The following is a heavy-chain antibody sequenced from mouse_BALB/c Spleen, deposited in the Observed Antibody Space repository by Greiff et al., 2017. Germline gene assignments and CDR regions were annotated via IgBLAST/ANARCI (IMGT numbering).Heavy chain of an antibody. CDR1: GFSLTSYG. CDR3: ARELGSSYAWFAY. V-gene: IGHV2-9*02. J-gene: IGHJ3*01. CDR2: IWAGGST. Sequence: VKVVESGPGLVAPSQSLSITCTVSGFSLTSYGVHWVRQPPGKGLEWLGVIWAGGSTNYNSALMSRLSISKDNSKSQVFLKMNSLQTDDTAMYYCARELGSSYAWFAYWGQGTLVTVSA. D-gene: IGHD1-1*01.